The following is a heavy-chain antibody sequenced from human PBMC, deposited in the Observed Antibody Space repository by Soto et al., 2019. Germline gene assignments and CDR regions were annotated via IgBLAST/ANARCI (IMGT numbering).Heavy chain of an antibody. CDR3: ARDGTVYSGRPDY. D-gene: IGHD1-26*01. J-gene: IGHJ4*02. CDR1: RDAYDCRG. Sequence: SAKPSCKAPRDAYDCRGRSWAQQEPGQGREWMGWISAYNGNTNYAQKLQGRVTMTTGTSTSTAYMELRSLRSDDTAVYYCARDGTVYSGRPDYWGQGTLVTVSS. V-gene: IGHV1-18*01. CDR2: ISAYNGNT.